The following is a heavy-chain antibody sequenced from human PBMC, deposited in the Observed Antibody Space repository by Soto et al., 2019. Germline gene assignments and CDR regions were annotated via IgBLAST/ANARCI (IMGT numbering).Heavy chain of an antibody. CDR3: ARRPTMVRGVVRFRFDP. V-gene: IGHV4-39*07. CDR1: GASISSSSSYY. D-gene: IGHD3-10*01. CDR2: INHSGST. Sequence: SETLSLTCTVSGASISSSSSYYWAWIRQPPGKGLEWIGEINHSGSTNYNPSLKSRVTISVDTSKNQFSLKLSSVTAADTAVYYCARRPTMVRGVVRFRFDPWGQGTLVTVSS. J-gene: IGHJ5*02.